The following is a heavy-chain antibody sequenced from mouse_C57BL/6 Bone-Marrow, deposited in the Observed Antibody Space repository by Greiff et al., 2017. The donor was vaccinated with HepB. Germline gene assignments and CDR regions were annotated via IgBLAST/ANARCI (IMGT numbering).Heavy chain of an antibody. Sequence: VQWVESGPGLVAPSQSLSITCTVSGFSFTSYAISWVRQPPGKGLEWLGVIWTGGGTNYNSALKSRLSISKDNSKSQVFLKMNSLQTDDTARYYCARSLIYYYGSSPNYAMDYWGQGTSVTVSS. CDR2: IWTGGGT. CDR1: GFSFTSYA. V-gene: IGHV2-9-1*01. J-gene: IGHJ4*01. CDR3: ARSLIYYYGSSPNYAMDY. D-gene: IGHD1-1*01.